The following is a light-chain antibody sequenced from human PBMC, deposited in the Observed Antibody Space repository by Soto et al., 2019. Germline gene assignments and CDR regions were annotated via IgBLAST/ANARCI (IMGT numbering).Light chain of an antibody. Sequence: DIQMTQSPSSLSASVGDRVTITCRASQTINTYLNWYQQKPGKAPKLLIYAASSLQSEVPSRFSGSRSGTDFTPTISGRQPEDFATYYCQQAHSASVTFGGGTKV. CDR2: AAS. V-gene: IGKV1-39*01. CDR3: QQAHSASVT. CDR1: QTINTY. J-gene: IGKJ4*01.